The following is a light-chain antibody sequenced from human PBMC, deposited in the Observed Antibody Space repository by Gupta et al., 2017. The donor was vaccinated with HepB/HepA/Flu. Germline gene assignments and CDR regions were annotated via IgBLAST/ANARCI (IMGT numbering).Light chain of an antibody. CDR2: GAS. CDR3: HQYGGSPST. Sequence: EIVLTHSQGPLSSSPGERATPPCRASQRISSTYLAWYQQKPGQAPRLLIYGASGRPTGIPGRFSGGGSGTDFTLNISRLEPEDFAVYYCHQYGGSPSTFGGGTRVEIK. J-gene: IGKJ4*01. CDR1: QRISSTY. V-gene: IGKV3-20*01.